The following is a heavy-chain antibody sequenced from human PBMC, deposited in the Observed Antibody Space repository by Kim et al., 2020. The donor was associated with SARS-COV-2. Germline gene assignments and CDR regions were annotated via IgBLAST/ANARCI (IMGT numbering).Heavy chain of an antibody. J-gene: IGHJ4*02. Sequence: AAPVKGRFTISRDDSKNTLYLQMNSLKTEDTAVYYCTTDLYDSSGYYHSSWGQGTLVTVSS. V-gene: IGHV3-15*01. D-gene: IGHD3-22*01. CDR3: TTDLYDSSGYYHSS.